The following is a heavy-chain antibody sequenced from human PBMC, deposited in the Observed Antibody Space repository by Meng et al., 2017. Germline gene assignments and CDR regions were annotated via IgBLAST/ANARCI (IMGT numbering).Heavy chain of an antibody. CDR1: GGSFSGYY. CDR2: INHSGST. J-gene: IGHJ6*02. Sequence: GSLRLSCAVYGGSFSGYYWSWIRQPPGKGLEWIGEINHSGSTNYNPSLKSRVTISVDTSKNQFSLKLSSVTAADTAVYYCARDRLRGFGELQNNYYGMDVWGQGTTVTVSS. D-gene: IGHD3-10*01. V-gene: IGHV4-34*01. CDR3: ARDRLRGFGELQNNYYGMDV.